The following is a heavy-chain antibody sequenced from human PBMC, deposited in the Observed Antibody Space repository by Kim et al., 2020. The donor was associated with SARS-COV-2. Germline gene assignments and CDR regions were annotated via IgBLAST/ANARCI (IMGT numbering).Heavy chain of an antibody. D-gene: IGHD3-10*01. V-gene: IGHV5-51*01. Sequence: GESLKISCNGSGYSFTSYWIGWVRQMPGKGLEWMGIIYPGDSDPRYSPSFQGQVTISADKSISTAYLQWSSLKASDTAMYYCARHGSGSFDYNYYGMDVWGQGTTVTVSS. CDR1: GYSFTSYW. J-gene: IGHJ6*02. CDR3: ARHGSGSFDYNYYGMDV. CDR2: IYPGDSDP.